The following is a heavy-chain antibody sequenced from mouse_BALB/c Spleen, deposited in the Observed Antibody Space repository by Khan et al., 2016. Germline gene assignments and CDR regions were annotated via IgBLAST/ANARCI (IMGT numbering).Heavy chain of an antibody. CDR3: ARDDDYDGPLAMDY. D-gene: IGHD2-4*01. J-gene: IGHJ4*01. V-gene: IGHV1S135*01. CDR2: IDPYNGGT. Sequence: VQLKQSGPELVKPGTSVKVSCKASGYAFTSYNMYWVKQSHGKSLEWIGYIDPYNGGTSYNQKFKGKATLTVDKSSSTAYMHLNSLTSEDSAVYYCARDDDYDGPLAMDYWGQGTSVTVSS. CDR1: GYAFTSYN.